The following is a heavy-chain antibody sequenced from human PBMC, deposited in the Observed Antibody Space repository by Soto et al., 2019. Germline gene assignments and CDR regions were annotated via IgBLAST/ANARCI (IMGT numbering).Heavy chain of an antibody. V-gene: IGHV3-74*03. D-gene: IGHD3-22*01. Sequence: EVQLVESGGGLVQPGGSLRLSCAASGFTFSRHWLHWVRQAPGEGLVWVSRINPDASDTKYADSLKGRFTISRDNAKITLYLDMKSLRAEDKGVYYCASPKTMIYSAFGVWGQGTRVTVSS. CDR3: ASPKTMIYSAFGV. CDR2: INPDASDT. J-gene: IGHJ3*01. CDR1: GFTFSRHW.